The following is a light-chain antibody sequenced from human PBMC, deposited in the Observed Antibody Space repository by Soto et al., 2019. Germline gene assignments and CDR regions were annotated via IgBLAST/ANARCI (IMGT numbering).Light chain of an antibody. J-gene: IGLJ2*01. CDR1: SSNIGAGYD. CDR2: GNS. CDR3: SLSGHVV. V-gene: IGLV1-40*01. Sequence: QSVLTQPPSVSGAPGQRVTISCTGSSSNIGAGYDVHWYQQLPGTAPKLLIYGNSNRPSGVPDRFSGSKSGTSASLAITGLQAEDEADYYSSLSGHVVFGGGTKLTVL.